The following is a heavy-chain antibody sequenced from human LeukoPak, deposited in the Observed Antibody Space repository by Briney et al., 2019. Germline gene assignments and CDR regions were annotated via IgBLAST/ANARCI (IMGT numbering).Heavy chain of an antibody. D-gene: IGHD2-15*01. CDR2: IIPILGIA. CDR3: ARERYCSGGGCYSGALDT. Sequence: ASVKVSCKASGGTFSSYAISWVRQAPGQGLEWMGRIIPILGIANYAQKFQGGVTITADKSTSTAYMELSSLRSDDRAVYYCARERYCSGGGCYSGALDTWGQGAMVTVSS. CDR1: GGTFSSYA. V-gene: IGHV1-69*04. J-gene: IGHJ3*02.